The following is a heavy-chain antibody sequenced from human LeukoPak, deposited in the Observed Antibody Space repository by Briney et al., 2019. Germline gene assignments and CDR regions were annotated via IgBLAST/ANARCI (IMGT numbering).Heavy chain of an antibody. J-gene: IGHJ4*02. D-gene: IGHD6-19*01. CDR1: GGSINSSPYY. Sequence: SETLSLTCTVSGGSINSSPYYWGWIRQPPGKGLEWIGNLYYSGSTYYNPSLKTRVTISVDTSKNQFSLKLTSVTAADTAVYYCARHASVDGNWPRPLDYGGQGSLVTVSS. V-gene: IGHV4-39*01. CDR3: ARHASVDGNWPRPLDY. CDR2: LYYSGST.